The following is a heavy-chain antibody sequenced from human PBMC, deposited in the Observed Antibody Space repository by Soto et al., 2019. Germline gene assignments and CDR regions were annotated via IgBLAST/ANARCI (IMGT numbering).Heavy chain of an antibody. Sequence: GGSMRLSCAASGFTFSSYSMNWVRQAPGKGLEWVSSISSSSSYIYYADSVKGRFTISRDNAKNSLYLQMNSLRAEDTAVYYCARDRYDSSGYPHEWDAFDIWGQGTMVTVSS. CDR2: ISSSSSYI. J-gene: IGHJ3*02. V-gene: IGHV3-21*01. CDR3: ARDRYDSSGYPHEWDAFDI. CDR1: GFTFSSYS. D-gene: IGHD3-22*01.